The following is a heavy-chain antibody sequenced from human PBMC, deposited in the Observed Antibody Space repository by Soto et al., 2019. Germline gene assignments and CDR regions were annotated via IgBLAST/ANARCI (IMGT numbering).Heavy chain of an antibody. V-gene: IGHV1-18*01. CDR1: GYTFTSYG. CDR2: ISAYNGNT. D-gene: IGHD6-13*01. J-gene: IGHJ6*02. CDR3: ARIAAAGTLRDYYYYYGMDV. Sequence: ASVKVSCKASGYTFTSYGISWVRQAPGQGLEWMGWISAYNGNTNYEQKLQGRVTMTTDTSTSTAYMELRSLRSDDTAVYYCARIAAAGTLRDYYYYYGMDVWGQGTTVTVSS.